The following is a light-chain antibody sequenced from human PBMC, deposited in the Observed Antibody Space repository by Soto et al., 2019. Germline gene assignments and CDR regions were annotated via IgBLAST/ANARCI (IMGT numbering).Light chain of an antibody. J-gene: IGKJ4*01. CDR1: QNIGRN. Sequence: DIQMTQSPSSLSTSVGDRVTITCRASQNIGRNLNWYQQKPGKAPKLLIYTVSNLQTGVPLRFSCRGSGTELTLTISALQHEDFATYYCQQCYSIPLTLGGGTKVEIK. V-gene: IGKV1-39*01. CDR3: QQCYSIPLT. CDR2: TVS.